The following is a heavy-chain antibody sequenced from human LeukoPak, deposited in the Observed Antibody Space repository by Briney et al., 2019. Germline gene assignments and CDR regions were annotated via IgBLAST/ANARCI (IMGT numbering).Heavy chain of an antibody. CDR2: ISSSSSTI. CDR1: GFTFSSYS. D-gene: IGHD3-10*01. CDR3: ARYYYGSGSYYHDY. J-gene: IGHJ4*02. V-gene: IGHV3-48*04. Sequence: PGGSLRLSCTASGFTFSSYSMNWVRQAPGKGLEWVSYISSSSSTIYYADSVKGRFTISRDNAKNSLYLQMNSLRAEDTAVYYCARYYYGSGSYYHDYWGQGTLVTVSS.